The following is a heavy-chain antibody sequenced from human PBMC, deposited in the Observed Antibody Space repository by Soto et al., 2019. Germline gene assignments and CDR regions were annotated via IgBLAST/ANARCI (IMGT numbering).Heavy chain of an antibody. D-gene: IGHD6-13*01. V-gene: IGHV4-39*01. Sequence: PSETLSLTCTVSGGSISSSSYYWGWIRQPPGKGLEWIGSIYYSGSTYYNPSLKSRVTISVDTSKNQFSLKLSSVTAADTAVYYCAGLSSSWFQNYYYYYGMDVWGQGTTVTVSS. J-gene: IGHJ6*02. CDR1: GGSISSSSYY. CDR2: IYYSGST. CDR3: AGLSSSWFQNYYYYYGMDV.